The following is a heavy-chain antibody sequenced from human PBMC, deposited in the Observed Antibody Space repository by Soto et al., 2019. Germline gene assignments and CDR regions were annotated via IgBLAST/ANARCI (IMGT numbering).Heavy chain of an antibody. D-gene: IGHD4-17*01. CDR2: IYYSGST. V-gene: IGHV4-39*01. CDR1: GGSISSSSYY. J-gene: IGHJ4*02. Sequence: PSETLSLTCTVSGGSISSSSYYWGWIRQPPGKGLEWIGSIYYSGSTYYNPSLKSRVTISVDTSKNQFSLKLSSVTAADTAVYYCARSATDYGDHFDYWGQGTLVTVSS. CDR3: ARSATDYGDHFDY.